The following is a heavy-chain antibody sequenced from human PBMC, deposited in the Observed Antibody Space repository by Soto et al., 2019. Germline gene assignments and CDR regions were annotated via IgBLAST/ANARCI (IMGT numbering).Heavy chain of an antibody. CDR2: IDSDGIYT. D-gene: IGHD3-3*01. Sequence: GGSLRLSCAASGFAFSSYAMSWVRQAPEKGLVWVSRIDSDGIYTSYADSVKGRFTISRDNAKNTLYLQMNDLRTEDTAVYYCGSVFEYWGQGSLVTVPS. CDR1: GFAFSSYA. J-gene: IGHJ4*02. CDR3: GSVFEY. V-gene: IGHV3-74*01.